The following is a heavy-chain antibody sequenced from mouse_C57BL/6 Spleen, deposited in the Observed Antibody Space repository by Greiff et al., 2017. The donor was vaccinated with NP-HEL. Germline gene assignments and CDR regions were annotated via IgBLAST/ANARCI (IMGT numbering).Heavy chain of an antibody. CDR1: GFTFSSYA. CDR2: ISDGGSYT. Sequence: DVKLVESGGGLVKPGGSLKLSCAASGFTFSSYAMSWVRQTPEKRLEWVATISDGGSYTYYPDNVKGRFTISRDNAKNNLYLQMSHLKSEDTAMYYCAREDSGGYFDYWGQGTTLTVSS. V-gene: IGHV5-4*01. D-gene: IGHD1-3*01. CDR3: AREDSGGYFDY. J-gene: IGHJ2*01.